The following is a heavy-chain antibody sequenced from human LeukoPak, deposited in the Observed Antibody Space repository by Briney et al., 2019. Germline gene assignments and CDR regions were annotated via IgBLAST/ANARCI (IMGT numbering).Heavy chain of an antibody. D-gene: IGHD6-19*01. J-gene: IGHJ4*02. CDR2: VDYTGST. CDR3: ARSTGLYFDY. CDR1: DDSVNSNGYY. V-gene: IGHV4-39*01. Sequence: SETLSLTCTVSDDSVNSNGYYWDWIRQSPGKGLEWIGNVDYTGSTFYNPSLKSRLTISVDTSKILFSLKLTSMTAADTAVYYCARSTGLYFDYWGQGTLVTVSS.